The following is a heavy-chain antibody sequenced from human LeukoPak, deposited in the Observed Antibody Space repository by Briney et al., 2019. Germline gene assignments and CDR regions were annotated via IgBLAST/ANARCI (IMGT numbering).Heavy chain of an antibody. CDR3: ARVRPSPSLRYYGMDV. CDR2: ISGYIDNT. Sequence: GASVKVSCKASGYIFTNYGICWVRQAPGQGLEWLGWISGYIDNTNDAQKFQGRVTMTTDTSTSTAYMELRSLRSDDTAVYYCARVRPSPSLRYYGMDVWGQGATVTVSS. V-gene: IGHV1-18*01. J-gene: IGHJ6*02. D-gene: IGHD4-17*01. CDR1: GYIFTNYG.